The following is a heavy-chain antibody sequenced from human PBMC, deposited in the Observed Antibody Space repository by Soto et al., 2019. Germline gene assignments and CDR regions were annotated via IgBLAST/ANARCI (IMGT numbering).Heavy chain of an antibody. J-gene: IGHJ4*02. Sequence: QVQLVQSGAEVKKPGASVKVSCKASGYTFTSYYMHWVRQAPGQGLEWMGIINPSGGSTSYAQKFKGRVTMTRDTSTSTVYMELSSLRSEDTAVYYCARHSETPRGLDYWGQGTLVTVSS. D-gene: IGHD2-21*01. CDR1: GYTFTSYY. CDR3: ARHSETPRGLDY. V-gene: IGHV1-46*03. CDR2: INPSGGST.